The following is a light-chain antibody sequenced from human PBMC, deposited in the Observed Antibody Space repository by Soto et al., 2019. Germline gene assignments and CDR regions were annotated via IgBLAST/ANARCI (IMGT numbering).Light chain of an antibody. CDR1: QSISDF. CDR2: AAS. V-gene: IGKV1-39*01. J-gene: IGKJ1*01. CDR3: QQSYNTPWT. Sequence: DIQMTQSPSSLSASLGDRVTITCRASQSISDFLNWYRQRPGKVPELLIYAASTLLSGVPSRFSGSGSGTDFTLTISSLQPEDFATYYCQQSYNTPWTFGQGTKVEIK.